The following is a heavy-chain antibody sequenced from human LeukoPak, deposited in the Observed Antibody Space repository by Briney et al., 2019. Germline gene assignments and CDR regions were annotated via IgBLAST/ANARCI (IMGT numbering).Heavy chain of an antibody. V-gene: IGHV4-59*01. J-gene: IGHJ2*01. Sequence: PSETLSLTCTVSGGSISSYYWSWIRQPPGKGLEWIGYIFYSGSTNYNPSLKSRVTIAVDTSKNQFSLKLSSVTAADTAVYYCARVYYSNSYDYWYFDLWGRGTLVTVSS. CDR3: ARVYYSNSYDYWYFDL. CDR1: GGSISSYY. CDR2: IFYSGST. D-gene: IGHD6-13*01.